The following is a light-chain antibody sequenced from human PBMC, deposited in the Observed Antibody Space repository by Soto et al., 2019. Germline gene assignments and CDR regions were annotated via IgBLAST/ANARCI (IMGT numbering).Light chain of an antibody. J-gene: IGKJ4*01. V-gene: IGKV3-15*01. CDR3: QQYGDWPLT. Sequence: EIVVTQSPATLAVSPGERATLSCRASQSVGNNFAWYQQKPGQTPTLLIFATSTRATGVPARFSGSGSGTEFTLTFSSLQSEDFAVYYCQQYGDWPLTFGGGAKVEIE. CDR1: QSVGNN. CDR2: ATS.